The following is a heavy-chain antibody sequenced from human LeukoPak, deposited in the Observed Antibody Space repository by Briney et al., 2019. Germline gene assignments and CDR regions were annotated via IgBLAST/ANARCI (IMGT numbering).Heavy chain of an antibody. D-gene: IGHD7-27*01. CDR3: ARVSSLGYYFDY. J-gene: IGHJ4*02. Sequence: ASVKVSCKASEYTFTGYYMHWVRQDPGQGLEWMGWINPNSGGTNYAQKFQGRVTMTRDMSTSTVYMELSSLRSEDTAVYYCARVSSLGYYFDYWGQGTLVTVSS. CDR2: INPNSGGT. V-gene: IGHV1-2*02. CDR1: EYTFTGYY.